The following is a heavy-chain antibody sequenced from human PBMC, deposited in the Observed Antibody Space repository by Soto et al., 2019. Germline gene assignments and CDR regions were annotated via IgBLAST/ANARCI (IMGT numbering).Heavy chain of an antibody. V-gene: IGHV3-30-3*01. CDR3: ARDRASRTYGMDV. D-gene: IGHD1-26*01. CDR1: GFTFSSYA. J-gene: IGHJ6*02. CDR2: ISYDGSNK. Sequence: QVQLVESGGGVVQPGRSLRLSCAASGFTFSSYAMHWVRQAPGKGLEWVAVISYDGSNKYYADSVKGRFTISRDNSKNSLYLQMNSRRAEDTAVYCCARDRASRTYGMDVWGQGTTVTVSS.